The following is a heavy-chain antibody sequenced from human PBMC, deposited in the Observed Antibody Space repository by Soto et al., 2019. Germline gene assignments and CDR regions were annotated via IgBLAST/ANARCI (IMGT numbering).Heavy chain of an antibody. CDR2: IDPEDGET. Sequence: ASVKVSCKVSGYTLTELSMHWVRQAPGKGLEWMGRIDPEDGETIYAQKFQGRVTITADKSTSTAYMELSSLRSEDTAVYYCARDSGTFYFDYWGQGTLVTVSS. J-gene: IGHJ4*02. V-gene: IGHV1-24*01. CDR3: ARDSGTFYFDY. D-gene: IGHD6-25*01. CDR1: GYTLTELS.